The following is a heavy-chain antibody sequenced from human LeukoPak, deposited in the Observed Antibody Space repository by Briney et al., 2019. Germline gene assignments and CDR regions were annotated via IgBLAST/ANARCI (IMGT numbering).Heavy chain of an antibody. J-gene: IGHJ4*02. CDR1: GFTFSSYS. Sequence: PGGSLRLSCAASGFTFSSYSMNWVRQAPGKGLEWVANIKQDGTEKYYVDSVKGRFTISRDNAKNSLYLQMNSLRVEDTAVYYCAKDTKYYYGSSGLFDYWGQGTLVTVSS. V-gene: IGHV3-7*01. CDR2: IKQDGTEK. D-gene: IGHD3-22*01. CDR3: AKDTKYYYGSSGLFDY.